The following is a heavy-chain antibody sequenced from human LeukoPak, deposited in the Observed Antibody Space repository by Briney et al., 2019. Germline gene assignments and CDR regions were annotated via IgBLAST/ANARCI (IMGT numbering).Heavy chain of an antibody. V-gene: IGHV3-21*01. J-gene: IGHJ4*02. Sequence: GGSLILSCAASGFTFSTSAMNWVRPVPGKGLEWVSSIDYDSSHIYYAASVRGRFTISTDNARNSVYLQMNSLRVEDTAVYYCARDPLRYLRVGHYDYWGQGTLVAVSS. CDR2: IDYDSSHI. CDR3: ARDPLRYLRVGHYDY. CDR1: GFTFSTSA. D-gene: IGHD3-9*01.